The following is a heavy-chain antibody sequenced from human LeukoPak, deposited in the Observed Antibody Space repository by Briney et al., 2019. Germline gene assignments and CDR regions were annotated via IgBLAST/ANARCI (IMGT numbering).Heavy chain of an antibody. CDR1: GGSISSSSYY. CDR2: IYYSGST. J-gene: IGHJ4*02. Sequence: SETLSLTCTVSGGSISSSSYYWGWIRQPPGRGLEWIGSIYYSGSTYYNPSLKSRVTISVDTSKNQFSLKLSSVTAADTAVYYCAGEYSSSSGDYWGQGTLVTVSS. V-gene: IGHV4-39*01. CDR3: AGEYSSSSGDY. D-gene: IGHD6-6*01.